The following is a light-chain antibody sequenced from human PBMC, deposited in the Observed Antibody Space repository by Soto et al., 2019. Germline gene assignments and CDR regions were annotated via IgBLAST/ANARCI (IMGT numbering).Light chain of an antibody. CDR2: EIT. V-gene: IGLV2-8*01. J-gene: IGLJ1*01. Sequence: QSALTQPPSASGSPGQSVTICCTGTSSDVGGYNYLSWYQQHPGKAPKLLIYEITKRASGVPNRFSGSKSGNTASLTVSGLQAEDEADYYCSSLADGDNYVFGTGTKLTVL. CDR1: SSDVGGYNY. CDR3: SSLADGDNYV.